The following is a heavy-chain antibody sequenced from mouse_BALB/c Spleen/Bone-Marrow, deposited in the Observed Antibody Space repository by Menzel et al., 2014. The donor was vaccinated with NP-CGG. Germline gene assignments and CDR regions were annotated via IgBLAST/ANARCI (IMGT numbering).Heavy chain of an antibody. J-gene: IGHJ1*01. CDR2: IYPGNGDT. CDR3: ARGFYDGSYWYFDV. V-gene: IGHV1-12*01. Sequence: LQQSGAELVKPGASVKMSCKASGYTFTSYNLHWVKQTPGQGLEWIGAIYPGNGDTSYNQNFKGRATLTTDKSSSTAYMQLSSLTSEDSAVYYCARGFYDGSYWYFDVWGAATTVDVSS. D-gene: IGHD2-3*01. CDR1: GYTFTSYN.